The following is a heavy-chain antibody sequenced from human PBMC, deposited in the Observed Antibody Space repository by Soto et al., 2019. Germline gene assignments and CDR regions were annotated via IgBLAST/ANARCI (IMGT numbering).Heavy chain of an antibody. CDR3: ARRWGDYFDY. V-gene: IGHV4-59*08. D-gene: IGHD3-16*01. J-gene: IGHJ4*02. Sequence: PSETLSLTCTVSGGSISSYYWSWIRQPPGKGLEWIGYIYYGGSTNYNPSLKSRVTISVDTSKNQFSLKLSSVTAADTAVYYCARRWGDYFDYWGQGTLVTVSS. CDR2: IYYGGST. CDR1: GGSISSYY.